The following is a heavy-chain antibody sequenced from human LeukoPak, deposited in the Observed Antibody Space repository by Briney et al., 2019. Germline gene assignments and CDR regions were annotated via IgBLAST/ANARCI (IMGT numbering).Heavy chain of an antibody. J-gene: IGHJ4*02. Sequence: GGSLRLACAASGFTFSDYYMSWIRQAPGKGLEWLSYIGSSNTIYSADSVKGRFTISRDNAKNSLYLQMNSLRAEDTAVYYCARGSFLITFGGLIVWGQGTLVTVSS. D-gene: IGHD3-16*02. V-gene: IGHV3-11*04. CDR3: ARGSFLITFGGLIV. CDR1: GFTFSDYY. CDR2: IGSSNTI.